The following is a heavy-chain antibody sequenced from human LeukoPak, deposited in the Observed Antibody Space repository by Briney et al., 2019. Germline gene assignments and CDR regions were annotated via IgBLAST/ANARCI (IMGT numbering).Heavy chain of an antibody. CDR3: AKVRYDSSGYQSPYFDY. CDR2: IYSGGST. CDR1: GFTFSNAW. J-gene: IGHJ4*02. D-gene: IGHD3-22*01. V-gene: IGHV3-53*01. Sequence: GGSLRLSCTASGFTFSNAWMSWVRQAPGKGLEWVSVIYSGGSTYYADSVKGRFTISRDNSRNTLYLQMNSLRAEDTAVYYCAKVRYDSSGYQSPYFDYWGQGTLVTVSS.